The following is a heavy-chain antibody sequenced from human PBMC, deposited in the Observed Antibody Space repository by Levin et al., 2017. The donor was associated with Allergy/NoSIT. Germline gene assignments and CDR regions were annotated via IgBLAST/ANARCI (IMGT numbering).Heavy chain of an antibody. D-gene: IGHD4-23*01. V-gene: IGHV3-21*01. J-gene: IGHJ5*02. CDR1: GFTFSSYS. CDR3: ARSLLPLTVVTPSLFDP. CDR2: ISSSSSYI. Sequence: GGSLRLSCAASGFTFSSYSMNWVRQAPGKGLEWVSSISSSSSYIYYADSVKGRFTISRDNAKNSLYLQMNSLRAEDTAVYYCARSLLPLTVVTPSLFDPWGQGTLVTVSS.